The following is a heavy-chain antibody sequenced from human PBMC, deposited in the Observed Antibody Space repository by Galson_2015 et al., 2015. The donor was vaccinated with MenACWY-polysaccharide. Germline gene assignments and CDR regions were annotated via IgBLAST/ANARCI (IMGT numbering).Heavy chain of an antibody. CDR1: GFTFSSYS. CDR2: LTTSGNG. V-gene: IGHV3-48*02. Sequence: SLRLSCAGSGFTFSSYSLIWARRAPGKGLPWISYLTTSGNGYYADSVKGRFTVSRDNDKNSGFLQMNSLRDEDTGVYYCARVRGLTVAPWYFDYWGQGTLVTVSS. J-gene: IGHJ4*02. D-gene: IGHD4-23*01. CDR3: ARVRGLTVAPWYFDY.